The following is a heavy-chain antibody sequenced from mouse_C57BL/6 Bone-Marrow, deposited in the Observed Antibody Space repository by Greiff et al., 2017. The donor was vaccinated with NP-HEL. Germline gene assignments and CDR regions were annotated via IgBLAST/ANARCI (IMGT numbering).Heavy chain of an antibody. CDR3: ARGPPITTVVAYYFDY. D-gene: IGHD1-1*01. CDR2: IYPGDGDT. CDR1: GYAFSSSW. V-gene: IGHV1-82*01. J-gene: IGHJ2*01. Sequence: VQRVESGPELVKPGASVKISCKASGYAFSSSWMNWVKQRPGKGLEWIGRIYPGDGDTNYNGKFKGKATLTADKSSSTAYMQLSSLTSEDSAVYFCARGPPITTVVAYYFDYWGQGTTLTVSS.